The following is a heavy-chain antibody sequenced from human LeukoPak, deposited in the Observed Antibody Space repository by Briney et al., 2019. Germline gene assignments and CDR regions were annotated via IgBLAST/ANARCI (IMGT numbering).Heavy chain of an antibody. D-gene: IGHD6-19*01. CDR3: GSGQWLVGVFY. V-gene: IGHV1-2*02. J-gene: IGHJ4*02. CDR1: GHTFTGYY. CDR2: INPNSGVT. Sequence: ASVKVSCKASGHTFTGYYMHWVRQAPGQGLEWLGWINPNSGVTNYAQRFQGRITMTRDTSITTVYMELSSLTSDDTAVYYCGSGQWLVGVFYWGQGTLVTVSS.